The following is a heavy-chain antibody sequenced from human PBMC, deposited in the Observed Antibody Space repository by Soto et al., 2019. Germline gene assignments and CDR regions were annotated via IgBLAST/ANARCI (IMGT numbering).Heavy chain of an antibody. CDR1: GFSFSSYG. D-gene: IGHD3-9*01. CDR3: AKVLRYFDSPDAFDI. Sequence: GGSLRLSCAASGFSFSSYGMHWVRQAPGKGLEWVAVISYDGNNDYYADSVKGRFNISRDNSKNTLYLQMNSLRAEDTAVYYCAKVLRYFDSPDAFDIWGQGTMVTVSS. J-gene: IGHJ3*02. V-gene: IGHV3-30*18. CDR2: ISYDGNND.